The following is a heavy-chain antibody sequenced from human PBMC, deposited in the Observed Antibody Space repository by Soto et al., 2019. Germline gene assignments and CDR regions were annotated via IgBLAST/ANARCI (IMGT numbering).Heavy chain of an antibody. V-gene: IGHV3-11*01. J-gene: IGHJ4*02. CDR3: VRGPHYGAWVDYFDN. D-gene: IGHD3-10*01. Sequence: GGSLSLSSAASGFLFSDHYMGWIRQAPGKGLEWLSYITKSGSSARYADSVNGRITISRDNTKNSLFLQMNSLRDEDTGIYYCVRGPHYGAWVDYFDNWGQGTLVTVSS. CDR2: ITKSGSSA. CDR1: GFLFSDHY.